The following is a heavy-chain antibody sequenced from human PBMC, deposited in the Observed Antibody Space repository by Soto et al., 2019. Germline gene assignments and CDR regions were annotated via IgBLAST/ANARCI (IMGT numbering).Heavy chain of an antibody. J-gene: IGHJ4*02. Sequence: GASVKVSCKASGYTFTSYYISWVRQAPGQGHEWMGWISGYNGNTNYAQKLQGRVTMTTDTSTSTAYMELRSLRSDDTAVYYCARSMVFYYYDGSGYYLFAFWGQGSLVTVSS. CDR3: ARSMVFYYYDGSGYYLFAF. CDR1: GYTFTSYY. V-gene: IGHV1-18*01. D-gene: IGHD3-22*01. CDR2: ISGYNGNT.